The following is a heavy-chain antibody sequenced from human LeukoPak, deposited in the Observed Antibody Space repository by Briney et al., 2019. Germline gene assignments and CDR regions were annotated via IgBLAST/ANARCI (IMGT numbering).Heavy chain of an antibody. D-gene: IGHD1-26*01. V-gene: IGHV4-59*08. CDR1: GGSISNYY. J-gene: IGHJ5*02. Sequence: SETLSLTCTVSGGSISNYYWSWIRQPPGKGLEWIGYIHYSGSTNYNPSLKSRLTISVDTSKNQFSLKLTSVTAADTAVYYCARQEGGFDPWGQGTLVTVSS. CDR3: ARQEGGFDP. CDR2: IHYSGST.